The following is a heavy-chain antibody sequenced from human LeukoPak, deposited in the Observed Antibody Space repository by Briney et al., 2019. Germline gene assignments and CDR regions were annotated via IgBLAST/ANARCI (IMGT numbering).Heavy chain of an antibody. D-gene: IGHD3-10*01. CDR3: ARIDFYGSGNHYFDY. CDR1: GGSISDINYY. J-gene: IGHJ4*02. Sequence: SETLSLTCTVSGGSISDINYYWGWIRQPPGKGLEWIASIYYSGSTYYNPSLKSRVTISVDTSKKQFSLKLSSVTAADTAVYYCARIDFYGSGNHYFDYWGQGTLVTVSS. V-gene: IGHV4-39*01. CDR2: IYYSGST.